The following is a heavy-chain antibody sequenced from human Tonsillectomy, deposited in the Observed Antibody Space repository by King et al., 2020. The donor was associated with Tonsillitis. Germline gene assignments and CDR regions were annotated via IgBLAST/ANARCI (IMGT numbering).Heavy chain of an antibody. CDR2: IYYSWST. V-gene: IGHV4-59*01. Sequence: HVQLQESGPGLVKPSETLSLTCTVSGGSISSYYWSWIRQPPGKGLEWIGYIYYSWSTNYNPSLKSRVTISVDTSKNQFSLKLSSVTAADTAVYYCARSTIPLYDYVWGSYRFDYWGQGTLVTVSS. CDR1: GGSISSYY. J-gene: IGHJ4*02. D-gene: IGHD3-16*02. CDR3: ARSTIPLYDYVWGSYRFDY.